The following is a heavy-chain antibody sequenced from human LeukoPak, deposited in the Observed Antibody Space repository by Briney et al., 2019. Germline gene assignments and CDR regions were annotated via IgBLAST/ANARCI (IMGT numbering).Heavy chain of an antibody. V-gene: IGHV3-30-3*01. CDR2: ISYDGSNK. D-gene: IGHD3-3*01. CDR1: GFTFSSYA. J-gene: IGHJ3*02. CDR3: ARESGFHDAFDI. Sequence: GRSLRLSCAASGFTFSSYAMHWVRQAPGKGLEWVAVISYDGSNKYYADSVKGRFTISRDNSKNTLYLQMNSLRAEDTAVYYCARESGFHDAFDIWGQGTMVTVSS.